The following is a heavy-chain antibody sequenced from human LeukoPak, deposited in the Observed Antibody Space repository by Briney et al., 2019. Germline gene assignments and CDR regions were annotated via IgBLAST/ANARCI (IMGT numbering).Heavy chain of an antibody. J-gene: IGHJ4*02. V-gene: IGHV4-38-2*02. D-gene: IGHD3-3*01. Sequence: PSETLSLTCTVSGYSISSGYYWGWIRQPPGKGLEWIGSIYHSGSTYYNPSLKSRVTISVDTSKNQFSLKLSSVTAADTAVYYCARDRATIFGVVIIRAVDYWGQGTLVTVSS. CDR1: GYSISSGYY. CDR3: ARDRATIFGVVIIRAVDY. CDR2: IYHSGST.